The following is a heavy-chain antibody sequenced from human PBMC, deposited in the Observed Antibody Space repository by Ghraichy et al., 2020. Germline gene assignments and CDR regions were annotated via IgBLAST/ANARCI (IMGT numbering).Heavy chain of an antibody. J-gene: IGHJ4*02. CDR3: ARGRYYDSSGYLGVYYFDY. Sequence: SQTLSLTCAVYGGSFSGYYWSWIRQPPGKGLEWIGEINHSGSTNYNPSLKSRVTISVDTSKNQFSLKLSSVTAADTAVYYCARGRYYDSSGYLGVYYFDYWGQGTLVTVSS. V-gene: IGHV4-34*01. CDR1: GGSFSGYY. D-gene: IGHD3-22*01. CDR2: INHSGST.